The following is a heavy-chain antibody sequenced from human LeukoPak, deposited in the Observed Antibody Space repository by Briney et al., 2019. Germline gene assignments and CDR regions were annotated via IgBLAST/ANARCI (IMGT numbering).Heavy chain of an antibody. V-gene: IGHV3-48*03. Sequence: GGSLRLSCAASGFTFSSYDMNWVRQAPGKGLEWVSYISSSDNTIYYADSVKGRFTISRDNAKNSLYLQMNSLRAEDTAVYYCARAPGAYYYGSGSYYNALNYWGQGTLVTVSS. CDR2: ISSSDNTI. J-gene: IGHJ4*02. D-gene: IGHD3-10*01. CDR1: GFTFSSYD. CDR3: ARAPGAYYYGSGSYYNALNY.